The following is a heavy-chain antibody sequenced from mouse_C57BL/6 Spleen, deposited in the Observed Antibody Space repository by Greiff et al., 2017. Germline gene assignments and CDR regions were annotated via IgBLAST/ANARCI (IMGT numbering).Heavy chain of an antibody. D-gene: IGHD1-1*01. Sequence: EVMLVESGEGLVKPGGSLKLSCAASGFTFSSYAMSWVRQTPEKRLEWVAYISSGGDYTYYADTVKGRFTISRDNARNTLYLQMSSLKSEDTAMYYCTRGTTVVATGDYAMDYWGQGTSVTVSS. J-gene: IGHJ4*01. CDR3: TRGTTVVATGDYAMDY. CDR2: ISSGGDYT. V-gene: IGHV5-9-1*02. CDR1: GFTFSSYA.